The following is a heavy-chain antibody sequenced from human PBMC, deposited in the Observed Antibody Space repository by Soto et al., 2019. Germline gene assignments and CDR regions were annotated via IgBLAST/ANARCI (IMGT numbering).Heavy chain of an antibody. V-gene: IGHV1-69*01. CDR1: GGTFSSYA. CDR3: ARGLIRLGLSGKGPFDY. D-gene: IGHD1-26*01. J-gene: IGHJ4*02. Sequence: QVQLVQSGAEVKKPGSSVKVSCKASGGTFSSYAISWVRQAPGQGLEWMGGIIPIFGTANYAQKFQGRVTITADEPTSTAYMEVSSLRSEDTAVYYFARGLIRLGLSGKGPFDYWGQGTLVTVSS. CDR2: IIPIFGTA.